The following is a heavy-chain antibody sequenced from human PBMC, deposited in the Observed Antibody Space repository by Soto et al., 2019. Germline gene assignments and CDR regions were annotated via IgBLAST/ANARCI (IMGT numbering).Heavy chain of an antibody. V-gene: IGHV3-30-3*01. Sequence: QVQLVESGGGVVQPGRSLRLSCAASGFTFSSYAMHWVRQAPGKGLEWVAVISYDGSNKYYADSVKGRFTISRDNSKNPLYLQMNSLRAEDTAVYYCARDQSDDYVWGSYRYFGYWGQGTLVTVSS. CDR3: ARDQSDDYVWGSYRYFGY. D-gene: IGHD3-16*02. CDR2: ISYDGSNK. J-gene: IGHJ4*02. CDR1: GFTFSSYA.